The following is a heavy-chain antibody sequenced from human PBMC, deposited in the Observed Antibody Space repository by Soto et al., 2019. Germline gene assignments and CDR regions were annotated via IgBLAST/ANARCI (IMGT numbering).Heavy chain of an antibody. CDR1: GGSISSSSYY. V-gene: IGHV4-39*01. J-gene: IGHJ4*02. CDR3: ARRREALAVAGRRPPFDY. Sequence: QLQLQESGPGLVKPSETLSLTCTVSGGSISSSSYYWGWIRQPPGKGLEWIGSIYYSGSTYYNPSXKSRATISVDXXKXQXPRRLSSVTAADTAVYYCARRREALAVAGRRPPFDYWGQGTLVTVSS. CDR2: IYYSGST. D-gene: IGHD6-19*01.